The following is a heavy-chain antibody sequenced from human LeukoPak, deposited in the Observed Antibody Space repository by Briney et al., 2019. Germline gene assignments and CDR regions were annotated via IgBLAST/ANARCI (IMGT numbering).Heavy chain of an antibody. V-gene: IGHV3-23*01. CDR3: APRGDYGSGDY. CDR2: ISGSGGST. Sequence: GGSLRLSCAASGFTFSSYAMSWVRQAPGKGLEWVSAISGSGGSTYYADSVKGRFTISRDNSKNTLYLQMNSLRAEDTAVYYRAPRGDYGSGDYWGQGTLVTVSS. D-gene: IGHD3-10*01. CDR1: GFTFSSYA. J-gene: IGHJ4*02.